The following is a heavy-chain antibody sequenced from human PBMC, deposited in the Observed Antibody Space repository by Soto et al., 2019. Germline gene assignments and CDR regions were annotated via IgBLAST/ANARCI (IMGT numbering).Heavy chain of an antibody. CDR3: ARDPPKGSRRYGMDV. D-gene: IGHD6-6*01. V-gene: IGHV3-48*03. CDR1: GFTFSGYE. CDR2: ISSSGSTI. J-gene: IGHJ6*02. Sequence: TGGSLRLSCAASGFTFSGYEMNWVRQAPGKGLEWVSYISSSGSTICYADSVKGRFTISRDNAKNSLYLQMNSLRAEDTAVYYCARDPPKGSRRYGMDVWGQGTTVTVSS.